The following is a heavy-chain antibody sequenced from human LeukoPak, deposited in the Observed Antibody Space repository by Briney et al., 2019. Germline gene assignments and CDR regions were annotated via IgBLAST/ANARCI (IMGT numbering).Heavy chain of an antibody. CDR1: GFTFSSYG. V-gene: IGHV3-30*02. Sequence: LPGGSLRLSCAASGFTFSSYGMHWVRQAPGKGLEWVAFIRYDGSNKYYADSVKGRFTISRDNSKNTLYLQMNSLRAEDTAVYYCAKVPYCSGGSCYTYYFDYWGQGTLVTVSS. CDR3: AKVPYCSGGSCYTYYFDY. J-gene: IGHJ4*02. CDR2: IRYDGSNK. D-gene: IGHD2-15*01.